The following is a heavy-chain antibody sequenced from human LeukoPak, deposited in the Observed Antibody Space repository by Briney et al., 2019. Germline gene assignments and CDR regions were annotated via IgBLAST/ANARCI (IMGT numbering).Heavy chain of an antibody. V-gene: IGHV4-59*01. J-gene: IGHJ4*02. D-gene: IGHD3-22*01. CDR1: RGSISSYY. CDR3: ARVRVSSGSHPWYFDY. Sequence: PSETLSLTCTVSRGSISSYYWSWIRQPPGQGREWIGYIYYSGSTDYNPSLKSRVNISVDTSKNQFSLKLSSVTAADTAVYFCARVRVSSGSHPWYFDYWGQGTLVTVSS. CDR2: IYYSGST.